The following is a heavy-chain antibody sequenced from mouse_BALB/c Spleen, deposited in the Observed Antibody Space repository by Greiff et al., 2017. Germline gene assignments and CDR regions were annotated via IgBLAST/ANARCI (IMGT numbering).Heavy chain of an antibody. V-gene: IGHV1-5*01. Sequence: VQLQQSGAVLARPGASVKMSCKASGYTFTSYWMHWVKQRPGQGLEWIGAIYPGNSDTSYNQNFKGKAKLTAVTSTITAYMGLSSLTNEYSAVFDGTRDDGYYWDYWGQGTTLTVSS. CDR3: TRDDGYYWDY. CDR2: IYPGNSDT. J-gene: IGHJ2*01. CDR1: GYTFTSYW. D-gene: IGHD2-3*01.